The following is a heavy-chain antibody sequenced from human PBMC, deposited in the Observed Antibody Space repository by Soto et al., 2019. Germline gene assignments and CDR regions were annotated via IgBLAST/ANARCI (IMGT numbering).Heavy chain of an antibody. Sequence: SESLSLTCIVSGGSMSGYEWAWIRESPARGLQYIGAVSDYTSGDSNPSFRSRVSISMDSSKRQFSLSLHSVTAADTATYYCARLVSAGVNNRHFDIWGQGALVTVSS. V-gene: IGHV4-59*08. CDR3: ARLVSAGVNNRHFDI. CDR1: GGSMSGYE. D-gene: IGHD1-1*01. CDR2: VSDYTSG. J-gene: IGHJ5*02.